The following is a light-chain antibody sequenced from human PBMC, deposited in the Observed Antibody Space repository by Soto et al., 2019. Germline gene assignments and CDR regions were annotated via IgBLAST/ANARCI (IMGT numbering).Light chain of an antibody. J-gene: IGLJ2*01. CDR2: GNT. V-gene: IGLV1-40*01. CDR3: QSYDTSLSGRV. CDR1: SSNIGAGYD. Sequence: QSVLTQPPSVSGAPGQRVTISCAGDSSNIGAGYDVHWYQHLPGTAPKLLIYGNTNRPSGVPDRFSGSKSGTSASLAINGLQADDEADYYCQSYDTSLSGRVFGGGTKLTVL.